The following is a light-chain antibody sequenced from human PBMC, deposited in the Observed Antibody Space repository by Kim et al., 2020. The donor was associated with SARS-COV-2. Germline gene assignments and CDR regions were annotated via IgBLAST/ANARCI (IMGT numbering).Light chain of an antibody. CDR3: TSYAGSNTLK. CDR2: DVS. CDR1: NSDVGGYDF. V-gene: IGLV2-8*01. J-gene: IGLJ2*01. Sequence: QSALTQPPSASGSPGQSVTISCTGTNSDVGGYDFVSWYQQHPGKAPKLMIYDVSERPSGVPDRFSGSKSGSTASLTVSELQAEDEADYYCTSYAGSNTLKFGGGTKVTVL.